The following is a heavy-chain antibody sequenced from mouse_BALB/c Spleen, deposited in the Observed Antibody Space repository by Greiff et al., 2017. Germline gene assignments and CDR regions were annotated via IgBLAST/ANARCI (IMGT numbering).Heavy chain of an antibody. D-gene: IGHD1-1*01. V-gene: IGHV3-2*02. CDR3: AREGTYGSSYGY. CDR2: ISYSGST. Sequence: EVQLQQSGPGLVKPSQSLSLTCTVTGYSITSDYAWNWIRQFPGNKLEWMGYISYSGSTSYNPSLKSRISITRDTSKNQFFLQLNSVTTEDTATYYCAREGTYGSSYGYWGQGTTLTVSS. J-gene: IGHJ2*01. CDR1: GYSITSDYA.